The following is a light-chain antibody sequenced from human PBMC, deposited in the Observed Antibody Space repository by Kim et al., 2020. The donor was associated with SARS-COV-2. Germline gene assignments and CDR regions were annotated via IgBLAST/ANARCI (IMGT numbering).Light chain of an antibody. CDR1: NIGSKS. J-gene: IGLJ2*01. Sequence: SYELTQPPSVSVAPGKTVRITCGGNNIGSKSVHWYQRKPGQAPVLVIYYVSDRPSGIPERFSGSNSGNTATLTISRVVAGDEADYYCQVWDSSSDHPVFG. V-gene: IGLV3-21*04. CDR3: QVWDSSSDHPV. CDR2: YVS.